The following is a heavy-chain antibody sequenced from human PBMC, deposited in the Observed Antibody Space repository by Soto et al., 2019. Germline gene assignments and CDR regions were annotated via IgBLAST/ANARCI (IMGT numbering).Heavy chain of an antibody. D-gene: IGHD2-2*01. CDR2: VSGNNGAS. J-gene: IGHJ5*01. V-gene: IGHV1-18*04. CDR1: GYTSADFG. Sequence: QVQLMQSGTEVKKPGASVTVSCKASGYTSADFGISWVRQAPVQGLEWMGWVSGNNGASNPAPKVQGRITMTLDTSTGVSYMALRSLRSDDTAIYYCVRDQKYFRVNGNWFDSWGQGTLVSVSS. CDR3: VRDQKYFRVNGNWFDS.